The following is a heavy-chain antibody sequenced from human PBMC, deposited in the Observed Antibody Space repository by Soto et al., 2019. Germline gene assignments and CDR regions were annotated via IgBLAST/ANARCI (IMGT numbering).Heavy chain of an antibody. V-gene: IGHV3-23*01. CDR3: SKDRAYDSSGYYHGPFDY. CDR2: ISGGGGST. D-gene: IGHD3-22*01. Sequence: GGSLRLSCAASGFTFSNYAMSWVRQAPGKGLEWVSAISGGGGSTYYADSVKGRFTISRDNSKNTLYLQMNSLRAEDTALYYCSKDRAYDSSGYYHGPFDYWGQGTLVTVS. CDR1: GFTFSNYA. J-gene: IGHJ4*02.